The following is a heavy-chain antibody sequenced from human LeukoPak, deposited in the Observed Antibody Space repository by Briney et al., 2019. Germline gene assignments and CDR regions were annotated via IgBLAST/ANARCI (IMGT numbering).Heavy chain of an antibody. CDR1: GYTFTNYD. CDR2: MNPNSGNT. J-gene: IGHJ4*02. V-gene: IGHV1-8*01. Sequence: ASVKVSCKASGYTFTNYDINWVRQATGQGLEWMGWMNPNSGNTGYAQKFQGRVTMTRNSSISTAYMELSSLRSEDTAVYYCARATMDDGGDDYWGQGTLVTVSS. D-gene: IGHD3-10*01. CDR3: ARATMDDGGDDY.